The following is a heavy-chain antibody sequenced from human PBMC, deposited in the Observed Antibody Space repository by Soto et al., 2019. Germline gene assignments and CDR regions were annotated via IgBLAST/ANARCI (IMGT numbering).Heavy chain of an antibody. CDR1: GGSISSGGYS. CDR2: IYHSGST. Sequence: SETLSLTCAVSGGSISSGGYSWSWIRQPPGKGLEWIGYIYHSGSTYYTPSLKSRVTISLDRSKNQFSLKLSSVTAADTAVYYCAREDYGGNLDYWGQGTLVTVSS. V-gene: IGHV4-30-2*01. CDR3: AREDYGGNLDY. J-gene: IGHJ4*02. D-gene: IGHD4-17*01.